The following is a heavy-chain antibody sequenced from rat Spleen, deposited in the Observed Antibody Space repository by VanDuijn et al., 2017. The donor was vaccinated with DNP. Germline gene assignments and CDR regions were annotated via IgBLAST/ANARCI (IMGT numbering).Heavy chain of an antibody. CDR3: ATGYGGPDY. Sequence: EVQLVESGGGLVQPGRSLKLSCAASGFTFSSFPMAWDRQTPTKGLDWVATISNTGDSTYYRDSVKGRFTISRDNAQSTLYLQMKSLKSEDTATYYCATGYGGPDYWGQGVMVTVSS. CDR1: GFTFSSFP. D-gene: IGHD1-11*01. J-gene: IGHJ2*01. CDR2: ISNTGDST. V-gene: IGHV5-46*01.